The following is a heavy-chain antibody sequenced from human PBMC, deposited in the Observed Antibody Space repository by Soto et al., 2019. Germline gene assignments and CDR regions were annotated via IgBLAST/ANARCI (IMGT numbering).Heavy chain of an antibody. V-gene: IGHV1-69*02. CDR3: ASIRYFDWLLSRTSTEYGMDV. CDR1: GGTFSSYT. Sequence: QVQLVQSGAEVKKPGSSVKVSCKASGGTFSSYTISWVRQAPGQGLEWMGRIIPILDIANYAQKIQGRVTITEDKSTSTAYMELSSLRSEDTAVYYCASIRYFDWLLSRTSTEYGMDVWGQGTTVTVSS. D-gene: IGHD3-9*01. CDR2: IIPILDIA. J-gene: IGHJ6*02.